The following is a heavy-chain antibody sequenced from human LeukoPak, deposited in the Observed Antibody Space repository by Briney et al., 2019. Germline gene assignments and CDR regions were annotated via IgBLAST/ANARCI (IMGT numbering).Heavy chain of an antibody. CDR1: GFTFSSHA. CDR3: ARVSRYSSGWHDPSFDY. D-gene: IGHD6-19*01. CDR2: ISYDGSNK. J-gene: IGHJ4*02. Sequence: PGRSLRLSCAASGFTFSSHAIHWVRQAPGKGLEWVAVISYDGSNKYYADSVKGRFTISRDNSKNTLYLQMNSLRAEDTALYYWARVSRYSSGWHDPSFDYWGQGTLVTVSS. V-gene: IGHV3-30-3*01.